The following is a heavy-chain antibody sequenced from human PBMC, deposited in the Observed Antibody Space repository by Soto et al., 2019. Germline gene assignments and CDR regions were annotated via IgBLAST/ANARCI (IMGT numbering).Heavy chain of an antibody. D-gene: IGHD3-22*01. CDR1: GFTVSNNL. V-gene: IGHV3-53*05. CDR2: IYSGGSI. J-gene: IGHJ4*02. Sequence: PGGSLRLSCAASGFTVSNNLMAWVRQAPGKGLEWVSVIYSGGSIYYADSVKGRFTSSRDNSQNTMYLQMNSLRAEDTAVYYCAKDAPSYYDSSGYFDYWGQGTRVTVSS. CDR3: AKDAPSYYDSSGYFDY.